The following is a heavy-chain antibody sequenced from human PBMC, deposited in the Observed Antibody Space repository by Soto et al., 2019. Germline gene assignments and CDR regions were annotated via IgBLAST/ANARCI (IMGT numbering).Heavy chain of an antibody. CDR3: ASPQQWLGQRGDFDY. V-gene: IGHV3-7*05. CDR1: GFTFSSYW. J-gene: IGHJ4*02. CDR2: IRQDGSDK. D-gene: IGHD6-19*01. Sequence: EVQLVESGGGLVQPGGSLRLSCAASGFTFSSYWMSWVRQAPGKGLEWVANIRQDGSDKYYVDSVKGRFTISRDNSKNSYLQMNSLRVEYTAVYYCASPQQWLGQRGDFDYWGQGTLVTVSS.